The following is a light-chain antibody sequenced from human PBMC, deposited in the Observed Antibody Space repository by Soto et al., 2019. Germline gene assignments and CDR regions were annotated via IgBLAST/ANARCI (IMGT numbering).Light chain of an antibody. CDR3: QQYNGYSTWT. CDR2: DAS. J-gene: IGKJ1*01. V-gene: IGKV1-5*01. CDR1: QSINKW. Sequence: DIQITQSPSTLPAYVGYTGTITCPSSQSINKWLAWYQQKPGKAPKVLIWDASSLQRGVPSRFSGSGFGTEFTLTISRLQPHDFATYYSQQYNGYSTWTFGQGTKVDIK.